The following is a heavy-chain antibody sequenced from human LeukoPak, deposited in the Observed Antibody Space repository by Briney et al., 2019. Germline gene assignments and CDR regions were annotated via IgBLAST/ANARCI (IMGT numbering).Heavy chain of an antibody. CDR1: GGSFSGYY. CDR3: ARPYGRYSGSYYFDY. V-gene: IGHV4-34*01. J-gene: IGHJ4*02. Sequence: SETLSLTCAVYGGSFSGYYWSWIRQPPGKGLEWIGEINHSGSTNYNPSLKSRVTISVDTSKNQFSLKLSSVTAADTAVYYCARPYGRYSGSYYFDYWGQGTLVTVSS. CDR2: INHSGST. D-gene: IGHD5-12*01.